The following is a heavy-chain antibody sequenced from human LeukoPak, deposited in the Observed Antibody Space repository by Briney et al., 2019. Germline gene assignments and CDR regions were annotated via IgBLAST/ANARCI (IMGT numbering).Heavy chain of an antibody. J-gene: IGHJ4*02. CDR3: ARSSRIQLWFLFGY. CDR1: GGTFSSYA. V-gene: IGHV1-69*05. Sequence: ASVKVSCKASGGTFSSYAISWVRQAPGQGLEWTGGIIPIFGTANYAQKFQGRVTITTDESTSTAYMELSSLRSEDTAVYYCARSSRIQLWFLFGYWGQGTLVTVSS. CDR2: IIPIFGTA. D-gene: IGHD5-18*01.